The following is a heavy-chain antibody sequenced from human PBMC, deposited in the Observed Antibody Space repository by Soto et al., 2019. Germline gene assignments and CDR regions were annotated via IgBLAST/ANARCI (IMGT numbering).Heavy chain of an antibody. V-gene: IGHV3-48*03. D-gene: IGHD5-18*01. CDR1: GFTFSSYA. CDR2: ISSSGSNI. J-gene: IGHJ6*02. Sequence: GSLRLSCAASGFTFSSYAMSWIRQAPRKGLEWVSYISSSGSNIYYADSVKGRFTISRDNAKNSLYLQMNSLRAEDTAVYYCARDREDTATKNYYYYGMDVWGQGTTVTVSS. CDR3: ARDREDTATKNYYYYGMDV.